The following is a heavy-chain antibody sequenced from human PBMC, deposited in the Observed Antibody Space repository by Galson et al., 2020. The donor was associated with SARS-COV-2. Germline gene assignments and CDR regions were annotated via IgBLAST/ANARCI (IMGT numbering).Heavy chain of an antibody. D-gene: IGHD6-19*01. CDR3: ARIDSSGCRGNY. J-gene: IGHJ4*02. CDR1: GFSLTTGGVC. V-gene: IGHV2-70*11. CDR2: TDWDGDK. Sequence: ESGPTLVKPTQTLTLTCTFSGFSLTTGGVCVNWIRQPPGKALEWLARTDWDGDKYYSTSLKTRLTNSKDTSKNQVVLTMTDMDPVGTATYYCARIDSSGCRGNYWGQGTPVTVSS.